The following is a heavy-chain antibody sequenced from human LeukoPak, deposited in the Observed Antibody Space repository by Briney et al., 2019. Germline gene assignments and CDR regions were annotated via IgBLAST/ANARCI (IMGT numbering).Heavy chain of an antibody. CDR3: AKKPGHYYDSSGYSREYYFDY. V-gene: IGHV3-23*01. Sequence: PGGSLRLSCAASGFTFSSYAMSWVRQAPGKGLEWVSAISGSGGSTYYADSVKGRFTISRDNSKSTLYLQMNSLRAEDTAVYYCAKKPGHYYDSSGYSREYYFDYWGQGTLVTVSS. D-gene: IGHD3-22*01. CDR1: GFTFSSYA. J-gene: IGHJ4*02. CDR2: ISGSGGST.